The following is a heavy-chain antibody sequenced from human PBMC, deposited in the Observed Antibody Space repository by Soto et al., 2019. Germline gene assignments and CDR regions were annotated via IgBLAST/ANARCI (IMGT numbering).Heavy chain of an antibody. V-gene: IGHV3-11*06. CDR3: ARVDGESRMDV. J-gene: IGHJ6*02. Sequence: QVQLVESGGGLVKPGGSLTLSCAASGFTFSDYYMSWIRQAPGKGLEWISYIVSGSTYTNYAYSVKSRFTISRDNAQESLYLERNSLRAEDTAVYYCARVDGESRMDVWGQGTTVSVSS. CDR1: GFTFSDYY. CDR2: IVSGSTYT. D-gene: IGHD2-21*01.